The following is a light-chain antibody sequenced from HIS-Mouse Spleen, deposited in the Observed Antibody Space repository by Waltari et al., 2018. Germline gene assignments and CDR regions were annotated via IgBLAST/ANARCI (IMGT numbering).Light chain of an antibody. Sequence: SYELTQPPSVSVSPGQTARTTCSGEALPKKYAYWYQQKSGQAPVLVIYEDSKRPSGIPERFSGSSSGRMATLTISGAQVEDEADYYCYSTDSSGNHRVFGGGTKLTVL. J-gene: IGLJ2*01. CDR2: EDS. CDR3: YSTDSSGNHRV. V-gene: IGLV3-10*01. CDR1: ALPKKY.